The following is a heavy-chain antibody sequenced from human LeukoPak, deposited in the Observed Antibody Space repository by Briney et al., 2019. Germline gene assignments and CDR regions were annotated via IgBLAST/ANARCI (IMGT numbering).Heavy chain of an antibody. D-gene: IGHD3-10*01. CDR1: GYTFTGYY. CDR2: IHPYSGGT. Sequence: ASVKVSCKASGYTFTGYYIHWVRQAPGQGLEWMGWIHPYSGGTQYVQNFQGRVTMARDMSISTVYMELSRLRSDDTAVYFCARAEYYGSGSYTLYFDYWGQGTLVTVSS. J-gene: IGHJ4*02. CDR3: ARAEYYGSGSYTLYFDY. V-gene: IGHV1-2*02.